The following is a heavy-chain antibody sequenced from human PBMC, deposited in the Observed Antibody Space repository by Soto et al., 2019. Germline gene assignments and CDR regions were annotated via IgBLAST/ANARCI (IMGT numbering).Heavy chain of an antibody. CDR2: IYHSGST. CDR1: GGYISSGGYS. D-gene: IGHD3-22*01. CDR3: ARGNYDSSGPWFDY. J-gene: IGHJ4*02. V-gene: IGHV4-30-2*01. Sequence: SETLSLTCAVSGGYISSGGYSWSWIRQPPGKGLEWIGYIYHSGSTYYNPSLKSRVTISVDRSKNQFSLKLSSVTAADTAVYYCARGNYDSSGPWFDYWGQGTLVTVSS.